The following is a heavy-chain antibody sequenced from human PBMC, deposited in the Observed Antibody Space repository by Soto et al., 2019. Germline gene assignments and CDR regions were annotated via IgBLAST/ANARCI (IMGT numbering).Heavy chain of an antibody. CDR2: IYYSGST. Sequence: SETLSLTCTVSGGSISSYYWSWIRQPPGKGLEWIGYIYYSGSTNYNPSLKSRVTISVDTSKNPFSLKLSSVTAADTAVYYCARVVVPAAMGYYYYGMDVWGQGTTVTVS. CDR3: ARVVVPAAMGYYYYGMDV. D-gene: IGHD2-2*01. J-gene: IGHJ6*02. V-gene: IGHV4-59*01. CDR1: GGSISSYY.